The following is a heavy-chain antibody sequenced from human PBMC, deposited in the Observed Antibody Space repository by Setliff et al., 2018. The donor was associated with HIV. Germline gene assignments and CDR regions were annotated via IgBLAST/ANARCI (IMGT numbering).Heavy chain of an antibody. CDR2: INAGNGNT. J-gene: IGHJ4*02. D-gene: IGHD3-22*01. V-gene: IGHV1-3*01. Sequence: WASVKVSCKASGCTFTSYAMHWVRQAPGQRLEWMGWINAGNGNTKYSQKFQGRVTITRDTSASTAYMELSSLRPEDTAVYYCARDYSPTFYYYDSSGTFDYWGQGTLVTVSS. CDR1: GCTFTSYA. CDR3: ARDYSPTFYYYDSSGTFDY.